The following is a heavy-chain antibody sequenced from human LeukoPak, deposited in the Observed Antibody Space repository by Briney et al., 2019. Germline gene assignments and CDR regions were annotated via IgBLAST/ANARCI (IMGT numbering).Heavy chain of an antibody. Sequence: GGSLRLSCAASGFTFSSYWMSWVRQAPGKGLEWGANIKQDGSEKYYVDSVKGRFTISRDNAQNSLYLQMNSLRAEDTAVYYCASNLIKVLHAFDIWGQGTMVTVSS. V-gene: IGHV3-7*01. CDR3: ASNLIKVLHAFDI. J-gene: IGHJ3*02. CDR2: IKQDGSEK. CDR1: GFTFSSYW. D-gene: IGHD1-1*01.